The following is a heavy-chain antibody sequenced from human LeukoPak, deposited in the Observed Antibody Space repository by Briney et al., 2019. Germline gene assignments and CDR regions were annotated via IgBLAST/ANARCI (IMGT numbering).Heavy chain of an antibody. CDR2: IYYSGST. V-gene: IGHV4-59*08. CDR3: ARQGGGFWYFDL. J-gene: IGHJ2*01. Sequence: SEALSLTCTVSGGSISSYYWSWIRQPPGKGLEWIGYIYYSGSTNYNPSLKSRVTISIDTSKNQFSLKLSSVTAADTAVYYCARQGGGFWYFDLWGRGTLVTVSS. CDR1: GGSISSYY. D-gene: IGHD6-25*01.